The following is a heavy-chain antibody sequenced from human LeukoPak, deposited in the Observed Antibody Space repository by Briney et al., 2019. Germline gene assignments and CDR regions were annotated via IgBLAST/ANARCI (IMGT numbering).Heavy chain of an antibody. Sequence: PSETLSLTCAVYSGSFSGYYWSWIRQPPGKGLEWIGEINHSGTTNYNPSLKSRVTISVDTSKNQFSLKLSSVTAADTAMYYCARVPLVGVVISYYGMDVWGQGTTVTVSS. J-gene: IGHJ6*02. V-gene: IGHV4-34*01. CDR3: ARVPLVGVVISYYGMDV. CDR2: INHSGTT. D-gene: IGHD3-3*01. CDR1: SGSFSGYY.